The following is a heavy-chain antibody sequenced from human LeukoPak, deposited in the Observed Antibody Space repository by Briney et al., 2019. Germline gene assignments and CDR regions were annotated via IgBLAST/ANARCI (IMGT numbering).Heavy chain of an antibody. CDR3: ARGGITGTPSGY. J-gene: IGHJ4*02. V-gene: IGHV4-34*01. Sequence: LETLSLTCAVYGGSFSGYYWSWIRQPPGKGLEWIGEINHSGSTNYNPSLKSRVTISVDTSKNQFSLKLSSVTAADTAVYYCARGGITGTPSGYWGQGTLVTVSS. D-gene: IGHD1-20*01. CDR2: INHSGST. CDR1: GGSFSGYY.